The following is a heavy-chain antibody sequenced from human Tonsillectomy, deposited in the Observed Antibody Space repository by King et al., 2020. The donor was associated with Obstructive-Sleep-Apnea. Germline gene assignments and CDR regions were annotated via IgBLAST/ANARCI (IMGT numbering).Heavy chain of an antibody. D-gene: IGHD3-16*01. V-gene: IGHV4-30-4*07. J-gene: IGHJ4*02. CDR2: IYNNGGT. CDR3: ARVGVTFGGVFDY. CDR1: GGSIDRGGYS. Sequence: VQLQESGPGLVKPSQTLSLTCAVSGGSIDRGGYSWSWIRQPPGMGLEWIGYIYNNGGTYHNPSLQSRITLSVATSKNQFSLKLRSGTAADTAVYYCARVGVTFGGVFDYWGLGTLVTVSS.